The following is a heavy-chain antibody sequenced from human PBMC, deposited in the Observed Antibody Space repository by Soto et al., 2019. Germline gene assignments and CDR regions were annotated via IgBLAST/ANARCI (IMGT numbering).Heavy chain of an antibody. CDR2: VSWSSGSK. V-gene: IGHV3-9*01. CDR3: GKDYSSGSDLKDFDV. Sequence: GGSLRLSCAASGFNFDDYAMHWVRQAPGKGLEWVSGVSWSSGSKGYADSVKGRFTISRDNAKNSLYLQMNSLRTEDTALYYCGKDYSSGSDLKDFDVWGPGTVVTVSS. D-gene: IGHD6-19*01. CDR1: GFNFDDYA. J-gene: IGHJ3*01.